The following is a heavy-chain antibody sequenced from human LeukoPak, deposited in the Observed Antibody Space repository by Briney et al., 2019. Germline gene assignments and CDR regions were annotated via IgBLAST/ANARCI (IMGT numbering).Heavy chain of an antibody. CDR2: IYYSGST. V-gene: IGHV4-59*01. CDR3: ARGEPLGFGGVIASFDY. Sequence: SETLSLTCAVYGGSFSGYYWSWIRQPPGKGLEWIGYIYYSGSTNYNPSLKSRVTISVDTSKNQFSLKLSSVTAADTAVYYCARGEPLGFGGVIASFDYWGQGTLVTVSS. CDR1: GGSFSGYY. J-gene: IGHJ4*02. D-gene: IGHD3-16*02.